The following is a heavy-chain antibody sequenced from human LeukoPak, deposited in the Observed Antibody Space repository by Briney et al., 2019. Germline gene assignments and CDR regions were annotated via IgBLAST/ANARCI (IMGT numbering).Heavy chain of an antibody. Sequence: GASVKVSCKASGYTSTGYYMHWVRQAPGQGLEWMGWINPNSGGTNYAQKFQGRVTMTRDTSISTAYMELSRLRSDDTAVYYCARDKGIAAAGIDYWGQGTLVTVSS. CDR3: ARDKGIAAAGIDY. CDR2: INPNSGGT. D-gene: IGHD6-13*01. J-gene: IGHJ4*02. V-gene: IGHV1-2*02. CDR1: GYTSTGYY.